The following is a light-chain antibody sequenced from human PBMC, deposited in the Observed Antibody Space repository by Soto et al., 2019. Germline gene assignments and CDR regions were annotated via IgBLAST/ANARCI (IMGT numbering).Light chain of an antibody. CDR2: GAS. Sequence: DIQMTQSPSSLSASVGDRVTITCRASQSISTNLSWYQKKRGKAPKLLISGASSLQSGVPSRFSGSGSGTDFSLTISSLQPEDFAIYFCQQSYITLYSFGQGTNLEIK. V-gene: IGKV1-39*01. CDR3: QQSYITLYS. CDR1: QSISTN. J-gene: IGKJ2*03.